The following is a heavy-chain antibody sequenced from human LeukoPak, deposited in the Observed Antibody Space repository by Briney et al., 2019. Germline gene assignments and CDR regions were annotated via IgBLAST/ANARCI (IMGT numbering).Heavy chain of an antibody. CDR1: GFTVSSNY. CDR3: ARVLGYYGSGSYYTGGFDY. Sequence: GGSLRLSCAASGFTVSSNYMSWVRQAPGKGLEWVSVIYSGGSTYYADSMKGRFTISRDNSKNTLYLQMNSLRAEDTAVYYCARVLGYYGSGSYYTGGFDYWGQGTLVTVSS. V-gene: IGHV3-66*01. J-gene: IGHJ4*02. D-gene: IGHD3-10*01. CDR2: IYSGGST.